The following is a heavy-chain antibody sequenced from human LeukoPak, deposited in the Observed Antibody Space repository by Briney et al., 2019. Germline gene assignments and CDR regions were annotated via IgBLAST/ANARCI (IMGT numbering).Heavy chain of an antibody. D-gene: IGHD3-10*02. J-gene: IGHJ4*02. CDR1: GVTFSSYW. CDR3: ARGTMFPYYFDY. CDR2: IKQDGSEK. V-gene: IGHV3-7*01. Sequence: PGGSLRLSCAASGVTFSSYWMSWVRQAPGKGLEWVANIKQDGSEKYYVDSVKGRFTISRDNAKNSLYLQMNSLRAEDTAVYYCARGTMFPYYFDYWGQGTLVTVSS.